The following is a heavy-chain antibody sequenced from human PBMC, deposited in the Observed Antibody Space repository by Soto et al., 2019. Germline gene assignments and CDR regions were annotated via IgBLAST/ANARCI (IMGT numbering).Heavy chain of an antibody. J-gene: IGHJ4*02. D-gene: IGHD3-3*01. Sequence: QVQLVQSGAEVKKPGSSVKVSCKASGGTFSSYAISWVRQAPGQGLEWMGGIIPIFGTANYAQKFQGRVTITADEYTSTAYLELSSLRSEDPAVYYCARASPGHHDFWSGEFDYWGQGTLVTVSS. V-gene: IGHV1-69*12. CDR1: GGTFSSYA. CDR3: ARASPGHHDFWSGEFDY. CDR2: IIPIFGTA.